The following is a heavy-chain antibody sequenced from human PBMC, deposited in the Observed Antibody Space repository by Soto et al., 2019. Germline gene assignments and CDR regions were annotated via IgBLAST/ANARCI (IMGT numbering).Heavy chain of an antibody. D-gene: IGHD1-7*01. J-gene: IGHJ5*02. Sequence: SETLSVTCVVSVASVSIDGYSWSWVRQTPGRGLEWIGYIYPSGRTTYYNPSLKSRVTMSVDSAKNHLSLNLTSMTAADTAVYYCARGGRTRTTLTPWGQGTLVTVSS. V-gene: IGHV4-30-2*01. CDR2: IYPSGRTT. CDR3: ARGGRTRTTLTP. CDR1: VASVSIDGYS.